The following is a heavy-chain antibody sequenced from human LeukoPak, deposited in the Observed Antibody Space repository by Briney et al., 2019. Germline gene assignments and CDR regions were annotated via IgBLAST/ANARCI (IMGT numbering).Heavy chain of an antibody. V-gene: IGHV3-7*03. Sequence: PGGSLRLSCAASGFLPSDYWMSWVRQGPGEGLEWVATINQGGREKYFVDSVKGRFTISRDNAQNSLGLQMNSLRVEDTAIYYCARLVVPPGNRGWYYEHWGQGTLVTVSS. CDR1: GFLPSDYW. J-gene: IGHJ4*02. CDR3: ARLVVPPGNRGWYYEH. D-gene: IGHD2-2*01. CDR2: INQGGREK.